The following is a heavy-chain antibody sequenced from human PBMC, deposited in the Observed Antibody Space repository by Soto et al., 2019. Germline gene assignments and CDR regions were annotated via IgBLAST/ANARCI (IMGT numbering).Heavy chain of an antibody. V-gene: IGHV1-58*01. CDR3: AREDSSGWGLFYFDY. J-gene: IGHJ4*02. CDR1: GFTFTSSA. D-gene: IGHD6-19*01. Sequence: SVKVSCKASGFTFTSSAVQWVRQARGQRLEWIGWIVVGSGNTNYAQKFQERVTMTRDMSTSTAYMELSSLRSDDTAVYYCAREDSSGWGLFYFDYWGQGTLVTVSS. CDR2: IVVGSGNT.